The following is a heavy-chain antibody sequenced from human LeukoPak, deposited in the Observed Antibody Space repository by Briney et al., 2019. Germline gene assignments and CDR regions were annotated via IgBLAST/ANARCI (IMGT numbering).Heavy chain of an antibody. CDR2: ISYDGSNK. V-gene: IGHV3-30*18. D-gene: IGHD3-10*02. Sequence: GGSLRPSCAASGFTFSSYGMHWVRQAPGKGLEWVAVISYDGSNKYYADSVKGRFTISRDNSKNTLYLQMNSLRAEDTAVYYCAKVSFLLCSDYWGQGTLVTVSS. J-gene: IGHJ4*02. CDR1: GFTFSSYG. CDR3: AKVSFLLCSDY.